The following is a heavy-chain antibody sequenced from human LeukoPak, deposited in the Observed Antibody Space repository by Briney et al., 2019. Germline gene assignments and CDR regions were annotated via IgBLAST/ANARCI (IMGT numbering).Heavy chain of an antibody. CDR3: AKDEAMIKIYYFDY. J-gene: IGHJ4*02. CDR2: ISGSGINT. Sequence: GGSLRLSCAASGFTFSNYAMNWVRQAPGKGLEWVSSISGSGINTYYADSVKGRFTISRDNSKNTLYLQMNSLRAEDTAVYYCAKDEAMIKIYYFDYWGQGTLVTVSS. V-gene: IGHV3-23*01. CDR1: GFTFSNYA. D-gene: IGHD5-18*01.